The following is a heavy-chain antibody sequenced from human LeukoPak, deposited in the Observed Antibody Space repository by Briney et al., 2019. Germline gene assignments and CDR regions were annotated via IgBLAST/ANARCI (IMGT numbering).Heavy chain of an antibody. D-gene: IGHD6-13*01. CDR2: ISGSGGST. CDR3: ATVVYSSSWYISY. Sequence: GGSLRLSCAASGFTFSSYAMSWVRQAPGKGLEWVSAISGSGGSTYYADSVKGRFTISRDNSKNTLYLQMNSLRAEDTAVYYCATVVYSSSWYISYWGQGTLVTVSS. J-gene: IGHJ4*02. V-gene: IGHV3-23*01. CDR1: GFTFSSYA.